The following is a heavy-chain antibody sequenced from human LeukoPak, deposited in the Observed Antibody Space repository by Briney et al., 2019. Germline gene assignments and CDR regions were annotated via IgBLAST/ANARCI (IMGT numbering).Heavy chain of an antibody. V-gene: IGHV4-34*01. CDR3: ASIAVAKSTGMDV. Sequence: PSETLSLTCAVYGGSFSGYYWSWIRQPPGKGLEWIGEINHSGSTNYNPSLKSRLIMSLDTSKNHFSLKLSSVTAADTAVYYCASIAVAKSTGMDVWGQGTTVTVSS. J-gene: IGHJ6*02. CDR2: INHSGST. CDR1: GGSFSGYY. D-gene: IGHD6-19*01.